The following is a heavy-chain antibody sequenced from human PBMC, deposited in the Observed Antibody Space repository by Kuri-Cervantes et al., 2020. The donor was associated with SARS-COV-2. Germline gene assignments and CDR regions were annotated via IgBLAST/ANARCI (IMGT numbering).Heavy chain of an antibody. CDR1: GYTFTSYG. V-gene: IGHV1-18*04. J-gene: IGHJ6*03. D-gene: IGHD3-3*01. CDR3: ARGPLFDYYYYYMDV. Sequence: GGSLRLSCEGSGYTFTSYGISWVRQAPGQGLEWMGWISAYNGKTNYVQKFQGRVTMTTDTATSTAYMELRRLRSDDTAVYYCARGPLFDYYYYYMDVWGKGTTVTVSS. CDR2: ISAYNGKT.